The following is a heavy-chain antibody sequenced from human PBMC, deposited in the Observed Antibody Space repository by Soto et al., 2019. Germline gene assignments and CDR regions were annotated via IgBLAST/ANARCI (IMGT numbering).Heavy chain of an antibody. J-gene: IGHJ4*02. Sequence: SETLSLTCAVYGGSFSGYYWSWIRQPPGKGLEWIGEINHSGSTNYNPSLKSRVTISVDTSKNQFSLKLSSVTAADTAVYYCARGIGWGALDFDYWGQGTQVTVSS. V-gene: IGHV4-34*01. D-gene: IGHD6-19*01. CDR3: ARGIGWGALDFDY. CDR2: INHSGST. CDR1: GGSFSGYY.